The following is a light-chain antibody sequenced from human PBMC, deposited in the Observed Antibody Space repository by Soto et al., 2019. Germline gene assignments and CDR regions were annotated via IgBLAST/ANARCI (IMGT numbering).Light chain of an antibody. V-gene: IGKV1-5*03. CDR3: QQYNSYPVT. J-gene: IGKJ2*01. Sequence: DIQMTQSPSTLSASVGERVTITCRASQSISSWLAWYQQKPGKAPKLLIYKASSLGSGVPSRFSGSGSGTEFTLTISSLQPDDFATYYCQQYNSYPVTFGQGTKLEIK. CDR2: KAS. CDR1: QSISSW.